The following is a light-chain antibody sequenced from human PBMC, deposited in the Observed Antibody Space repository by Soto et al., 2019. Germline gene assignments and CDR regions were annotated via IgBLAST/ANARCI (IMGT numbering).Light chain of an antibody. V-gene: IGKV3-11*01. CDR1: QSVGSY. CDR3: QQRSNWPSLT. J-gene: IGKJ4*01. CDR2: DAS. Sequence: EIVLIQSPATLSFXSXXXXTXXXMASQSVGSYLAWYQHKPGQAPRLLISDASNRATGIPARFSGSGSETDFTLTISSLEPEDSAVYYCQQRSNWPSLTFGGGTKVDIK.